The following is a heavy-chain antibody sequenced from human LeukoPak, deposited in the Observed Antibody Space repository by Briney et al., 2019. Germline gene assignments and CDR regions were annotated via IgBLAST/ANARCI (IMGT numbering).Heavy chain of an antibody. CDR3: ARDDSSGYFPSTGDY. D-gene: IGHD3-22*01. V-gene: IGHV1-46*01. CDR1: GYTFTSYY. CDR2: INTSGGST. Sequence: ASVKVSCKASGYTFTSYYMHWVRQAHGQGLEWMGIINTSGGSTSYAQKFQGRVTMTRDTSTSTVYMELSSLRSENTAVYYCARDDSSGYFPSTGDYWGQGTLVTVPS. J-gene: IGHJ4*02.